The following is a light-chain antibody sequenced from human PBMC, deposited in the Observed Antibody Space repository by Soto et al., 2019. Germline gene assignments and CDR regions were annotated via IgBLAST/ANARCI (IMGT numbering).Light chain of an antibody. CDR1: SSNIGTNY. CDR2: SNN. V-gene: IGLV1-47*02. CDR3: STWDDSLRGRV. Sequence: QSVLTQPPSASGTPGQRVTISCSGSSSNIGTNYVYWYQQVPGTAPKLLIYSNNQRPSGVPDRFSGSKSGTSASLAIRGLRSEDKADYYCSTWDDSLRGRVFGGGTKLTVL. J-gene: IGLJ3*02.